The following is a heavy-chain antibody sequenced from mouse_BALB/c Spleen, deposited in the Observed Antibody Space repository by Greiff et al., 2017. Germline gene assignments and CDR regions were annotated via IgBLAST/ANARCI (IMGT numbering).Heavy chain of an antibody. Sequence: EVKLLESGPELVKPGASVKMSCKASGYTFTSYVMHWVKQKPGQGLEWIGYINPYNDGTKYNEKFKGKATLTSDKSSSTAYMEHSSLTSEDSAVYYCASGDDYERYAMDYWGQGTSVTVSA. D-gene: IGHD2-4*01. V-gene: IGHV1-14*01. CDR3: ASGDDYERYAMDY. J-gene: IGHJ4*01. CDR1: GYTFTSYV. CDR2: INPYNDGT.